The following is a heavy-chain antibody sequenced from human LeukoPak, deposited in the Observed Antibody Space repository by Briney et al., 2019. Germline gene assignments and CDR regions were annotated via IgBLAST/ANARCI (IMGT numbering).Heavy chain of an antibody. D-gene: IGHD6-13*01. J-gene: IGHJ6*03. CDR3: ARVYSSSWSYYYYYYYMDV. CDR2: MNPNSGNT. CDR1: GYTFTSYD. V-gene: IGHV1-8*01. Sequence: GASVKVSCKASGYTFTSYDINWVRQATGQGLEWTGWMNPNSGNTGYAQKFQGRVTMTRNTSISTAYMELSSLRSEDTAVYYCARVYSSSWSYYYYYYYMDVWGKGTTVTVSS.